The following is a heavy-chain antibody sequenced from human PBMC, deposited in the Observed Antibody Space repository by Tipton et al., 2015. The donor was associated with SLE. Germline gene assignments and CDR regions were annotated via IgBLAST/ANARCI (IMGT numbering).Heavy chain of an antibody. CDR2: ITSSGSTI. CDR3: ARGGVSYWYFDL. D-gene: IGHD2-8*01. J-gene: IGHJ2*01. Sequence: SLSLSCAASGFTFSSYEMNWVRQAPGKGLEWVSYITSSGSTIYYADSMKGRFTISRDNAKNSLYLQMNSLRAEDTAVYYCARGGVSYWYFDLWGRGTRVTVSS. CDR1: GFTFSSYE. V-gene: IGHV3-48*03.